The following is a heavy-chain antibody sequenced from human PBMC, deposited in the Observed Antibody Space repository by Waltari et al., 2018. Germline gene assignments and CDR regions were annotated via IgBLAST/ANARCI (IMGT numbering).Heavy chain of an antibody. V-gene: IGHV3-30*01. CDR2: ISYDGSNK. J-gene: IGHJ6*02. D-gene: IGHD6-13*01. CDR1: GFTFSSYA. Sequence: QVQLVESGGGVVQPGRSLRLSCAASGFTFSSYAMHWVRQAPGKGLEWGAVISYDGSNKYYADSVKGRFTISRDNSKNTLYLQMNSLRAEDTAVYYCAREAAAPVPGMDVWGQGTTVTVSS. CDR3: AREAAAPVPGMDV.